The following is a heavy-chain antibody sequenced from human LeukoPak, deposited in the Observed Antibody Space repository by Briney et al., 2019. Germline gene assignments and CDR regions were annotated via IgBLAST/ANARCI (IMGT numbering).Heavy chain of an antibody. CDR2: IYHSGST. CDR1: GYSISSGHY. Sequence: SETLSLTCTVSGYSISSGHYWGWIRQPPGKGLEWIGSIYHSGSTYYNPSLKSRVTISVDTSKNQFSLKLSSVTAADTAVYYCARDLDYYDSSGSFDYWGQGTLVTVSS. D-gene: IGHD3-22*01. J-gene: IGHJ4*02. CDR3: ARDLDYYDSSGSFDY. V-gene: IGHV4-38-2*02.